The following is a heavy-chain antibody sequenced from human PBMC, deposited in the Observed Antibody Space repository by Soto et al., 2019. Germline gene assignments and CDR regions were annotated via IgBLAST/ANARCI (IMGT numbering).Heavy chain of an antibody. CDR2: INHSGST. D-gene: IGHD3-3*01. CDR1: GGFFSGYY. Sequence: ASETLSLTCAVYGGFFSGYYWSWIRQPPGEGLEWIGEINHSGSTNYNPSLKSRVTISVDTSKYQFSLKLSSVTAADTPVYYCARDRLYYYLWIGYYQFDYWGQGTLVTVCS. V-gene: IGHV4-34*01. J-gene: IGHJ4*02. CDR3: ARDRLYYYLWIGYYQFDY.